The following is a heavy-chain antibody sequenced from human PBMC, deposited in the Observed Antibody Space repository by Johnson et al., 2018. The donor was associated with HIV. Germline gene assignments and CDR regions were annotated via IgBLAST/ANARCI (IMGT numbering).Heavy chain of an antibody. Sequence: VQVVESGGGLVQPGGSLKLSCAASGFPFSSYAMHWVRQAPGKGLEWVAVISYDGSNKYYADSVKGRFTISRDNSKNTLYLQMTSLRAEDTAVYYCARRGLVGIVATSRGAFDIWGQGTMVTVSS. CDR2: ISYDGSNK. D-gene: IGHD5-12*01. CDR1: GFPFSSYA. V-gene: IGHV3-30-3*01. CDR3: ARRGLVGIVATSRGAFDI. J-gene: IGHJ3*02.